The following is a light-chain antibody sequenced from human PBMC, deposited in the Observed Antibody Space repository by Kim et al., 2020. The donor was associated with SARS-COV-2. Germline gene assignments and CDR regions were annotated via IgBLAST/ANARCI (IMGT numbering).Light chain of an antibody. CDR1: QSVITS. Sequence: VSPGERATLSCRASQSVITSFAWYQQKPGQAPRLLIYGASTRATGIPARFSGSGSGTEFTLTISSLQSEDFAVYTCQHYSTTPLTFVGGTKVDIK. J-gene: IGKJ4*01. CDR2: GAS. V-gene: IGKV3-15*01. CDR3: QHYSTTPLT.